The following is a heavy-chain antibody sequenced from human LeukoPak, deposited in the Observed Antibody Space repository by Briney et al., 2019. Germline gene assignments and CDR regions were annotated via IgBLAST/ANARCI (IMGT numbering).Heavy chain of an antibody. J-gene: IGHJ5*02. D-gene: IGHD6-19*01. CDR1: GYTFTGYY. V-gene: IGHV1-2*06. CDR3: ARDRARVAGILRGWFDP. Sequence: ASVKVSCKASGYTFTGYYMHWVRQAPGQGLEWMGRINPNSGGTNYAQKFQGRVTMTRGTSISTAYMELSRLRSDDTAVYYCARDRARVAGILRGWFDPWGQGTLVTVSS. CDR2: INPNSGGT.